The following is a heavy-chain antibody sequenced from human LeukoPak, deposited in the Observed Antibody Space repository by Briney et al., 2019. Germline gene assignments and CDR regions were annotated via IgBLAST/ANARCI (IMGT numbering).Heavy chain of an antibody. J-gene: IGHJ4*02. CDR3: AKDWALYCGGDCYFNY. V-gene: IGHV3-30*18. CDR2: ISYDGSNK. D-gene: IGHD2-21*02. Sequence: GGSLRLSCAASGFIFNNYGMHWVRQAPGKGLEWVAVISYDGSNKNYADSVKGRFTISRDSSKSTVYLQMNSLRVEDTAVYYCAKDWALYCGGDCYFNYWGQGTLVTVSS. CDR1: GFIFNNYG.